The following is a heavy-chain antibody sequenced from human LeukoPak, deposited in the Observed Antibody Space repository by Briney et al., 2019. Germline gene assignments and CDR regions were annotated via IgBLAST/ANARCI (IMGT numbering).Heavy chain of an antibody. V-gene: IGHV1-69*06. CDR3: ASGRTDIVVVPATLRNYYFDY. CDR2: IMPISGTA. CDR1: GGTFSSYA. J-gene: IGHJ4*02. D-gene: IGHD2-2*01. Sequence: ASVKVSCKASGGTFSSYAISWVRQAPGQGLEWMGGIMPISGTANYAQKFQGRVTITADKPTNTAYMELSSLRSEDTAVYYCASGRTDIVVVPATLRNYYFDYWGQGTLVTVSS.